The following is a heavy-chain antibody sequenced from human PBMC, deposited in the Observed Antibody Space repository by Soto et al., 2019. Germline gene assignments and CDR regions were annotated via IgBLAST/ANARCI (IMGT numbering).Heavy chain of an antibody. CDR1: GGSISSGGYY. CDR3: ARGRENWNDIIFEY. V-gene: IGHV4-31*03. Sequence: QVQLQESAPGLVQPSQTLSLTCTVSGGSISSGGYYWSCIRQHPGKGLEWIGNIYYSGSTYYYASLTRRVIISVDQSKSQFSLKLPSMSDAVTAVYYYARGRENWNDIIFEYWGQGTMVTVSS. CDR2: IYYSGST. J-gene: IGHJ4*02. D-gene: IGHD1-1*01.